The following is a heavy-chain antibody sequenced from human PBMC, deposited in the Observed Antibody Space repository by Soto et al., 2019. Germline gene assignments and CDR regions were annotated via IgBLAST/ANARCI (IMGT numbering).Heavy chain of an antibody. J-gene: IGHJ6*02. V-gene: IGHV1-8*01. CDR3: ARATPSIGYCISTSCYDYYGMDV. CDR2: MNPNSGNT. D-gene: IGHD2-2*01. Sequence: VASVKVSCKASGYTFTSYDINWVRQATGQGLEWMGWMNPNSGNTGYAQKFQGRVTMTRNTSISTAYMELSSLRSEDTAVYYCARATPSIGYCISTSCYDYYGMDVWGQGTTVTVSS. CDR1: GYTFTSYD.